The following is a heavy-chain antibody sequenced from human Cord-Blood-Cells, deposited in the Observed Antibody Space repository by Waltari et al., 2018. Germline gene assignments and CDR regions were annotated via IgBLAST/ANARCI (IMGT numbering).Heavy chain of an antibody. CDR1: GFTFSSYA. CDR3: AKLSDNGAYFDY. V-gene: IGHV3-23*04. D-gene: IGHD4-17*01. Sequence: EVQLVESGGGLVQPGGSLRLSCAASGFTFSSYAMSWVRQAPGKGVGWVAAISGSGGSAYYADSVKGRFTIPRDNSKSTLYLQMNSLRAEDTAVYYCAKLSDNGAYFDYWGQGTLVTVSS. CDR2: ISGSGGSA. J-gene: IGHJ4*02.